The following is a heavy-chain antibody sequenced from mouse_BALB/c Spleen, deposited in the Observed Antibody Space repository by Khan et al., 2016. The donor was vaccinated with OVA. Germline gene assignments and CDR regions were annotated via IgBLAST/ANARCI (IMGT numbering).Heavy chain of an antibody. V-gene: IGHV1-77*01. Sequence: QVQLKQSGTELARPGASVNLSCKASGYTFTDFYINWVKQRSGQGLEWIGEISPGSGDTYYNEKFKGKATLTADKSASQAYMQPSSLTTEASAGNSCARRYYFVYTFAYGGQGVLVTLPA. CDR2: ISPGSGDT. J-gene: IGHJ3*01. D-gene: IGHD1-2*01. CDR1: GYTFTDFY. CDR3: ARRYYFVYTFAY.